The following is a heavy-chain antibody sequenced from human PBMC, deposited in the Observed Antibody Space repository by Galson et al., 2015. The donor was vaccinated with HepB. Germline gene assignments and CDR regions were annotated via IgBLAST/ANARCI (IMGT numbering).Heavy chain of an antibody. V-gene: IGHV6-1*01. CDR3: ARGSNSGGLGYFDL. D-gene: IGHD6-25*01. CDR1: GDSVSSNSAA. Sequence: CAISGDSVSSNSAAWNWIRQSPSRGLEWLGRTYYRSKWYNDYTVSMKSRMTINSDTSKNQFSLQLNSVTLEDTAVYYCARGSNSGGLGYFDLWGRGTLVAVSS. J-gene: IGHJ2*01. CDR2: TYYRSKWYN.